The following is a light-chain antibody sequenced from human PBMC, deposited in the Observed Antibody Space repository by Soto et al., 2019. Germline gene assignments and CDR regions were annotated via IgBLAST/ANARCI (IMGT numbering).Light chain of an antibody. CDR3: QNYDSAPFT. CDR2: AAS. CDR1: PGISIY. V-gene: IGKV1-27*01. Sequence: DIQMTQSPSSLSASVGDRVTITCRASPGISIYLAWYQQKPGEVPRLLIYAASTLQSGVPSRFSGSGSGTDFTLTISSLQPEDVATYYCQNYDSAPFTFGPGTKVDIK. J-gene: IGKJ3*01.